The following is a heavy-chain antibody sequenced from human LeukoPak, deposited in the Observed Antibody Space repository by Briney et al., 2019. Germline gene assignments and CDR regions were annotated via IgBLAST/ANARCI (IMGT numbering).Heavy chain of an antibody. V-gene: IGHV3-7*04. D-gene: IGHD3-22*01. CDR3: ARDEHQYYSESSGRFDY. J-gene: IGHJ4*02. Sequence: GGSLRLSCVASGFTSSFYWMGWVRQAPGKGLEWVANIKQDGSEKYYVDSARGRFTISRDNAKNSLYLQMNSLRVEDTAVYYCARDEHQYYSESSGRFDYWGQGTLVTVSS. CDR2: IKQDGSEK. CDR1: GFTSSFYW.